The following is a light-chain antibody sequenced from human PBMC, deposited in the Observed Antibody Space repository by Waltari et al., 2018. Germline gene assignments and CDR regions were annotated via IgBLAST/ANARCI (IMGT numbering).Light chain of an antibody. CDR3: AAWDDSLSGWV. CDR1: SSNIGSNY. CDR2: RNN. J-gene: IGLJ3*02. Sequence: QSVLTQPPSVSGTPGQRVTISCSGSSSNIGSNYVHWYQHLPGTAPKLLIYRNNQRPSGVPDRFSGSKSGTSASLAISGLRYEDEADYYCAAWDDSLSGWVFGGGPKLTVL. V-gene: IGLV1-47*01.